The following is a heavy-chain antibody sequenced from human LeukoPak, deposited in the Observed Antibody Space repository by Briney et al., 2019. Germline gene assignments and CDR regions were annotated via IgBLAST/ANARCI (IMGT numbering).Heavy chain of an antibody. V-gene: IGHV1-18*01. Sequence: ASVKVSCKASGYTFTSYGISWVRQAPGQGLEWMGWISAYNGNTNYAQKLQGRVTMTTDTSTSTAYMELSSLRSEDTAVYYCAALVGSYYNWFDPWGQGTLVTVSS. J-gene: IGHJ5*02. D-gene: IGHD1-26*01. CDR2: ISAYNGNT. CDR3: AALVGSYYNWFDP. CDR1: GYTFTSYG.